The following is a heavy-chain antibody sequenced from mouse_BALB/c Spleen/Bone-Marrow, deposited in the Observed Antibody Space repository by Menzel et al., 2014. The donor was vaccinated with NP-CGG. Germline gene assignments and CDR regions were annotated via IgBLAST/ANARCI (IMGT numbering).Heavy chain of an antibody. Sequence: VQLQQSGAELMRPGASVKISCKASGYTFTNYWIEWVKQRPGHGLEWTGEILPGRGSPNYNEKFKGKATFALDTSSNTSYMQLSSLTSEDSAVYYCARKGALRAMDYWGQGSSVTVSS. V-gene: IGHV1-9*01. CDR2: ILPGRGSP. CDR1: GYTFTNYW. CDR3: ARKGALRAMDY. J-gene: IGHJ4*01.